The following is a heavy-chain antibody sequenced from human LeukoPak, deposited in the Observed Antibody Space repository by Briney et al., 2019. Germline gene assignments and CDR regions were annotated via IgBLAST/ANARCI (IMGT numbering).Heavy chain of an antibody. CDR3: AKEPESIGWFDP. Sequence: GGSPRLSLAAPGFTLCSHFISWGRPGPREGVEWGSAISGSGGSTYYADSVKGRFTISRDNSKNTLYLQMHSLRAEDTALYYCAKEPESIGWFDPWGQGTLVTVSS. J-gene: IGHJ5*02. V-gene: IGHV3-23*01. CDR1: GFTLCSHF. CDR2: ISGSGGST.